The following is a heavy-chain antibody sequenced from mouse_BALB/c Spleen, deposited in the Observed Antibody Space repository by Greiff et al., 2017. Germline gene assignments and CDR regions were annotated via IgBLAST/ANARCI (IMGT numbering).Heavy chain of an antibody. D-gene: IGHD2-14*01. CDR2: ISYSGST. Sequence: EVQLQESGPGLVKPSQSLSLTCTVTGYSITSDYAWNWIRQFPGNKLEWMGYISYSGSTSYNPSLKSRISITRDTSKNQFFLQLNSVTTEDTATYYCARIDAYYRYDLDYWGQGTSVTVSS. CDR1: GYSITSDYA. V-gene: IGHV3-2*02. CDR3: ARIDAYYRYDLDY. J-gene: IGHJ4*01.